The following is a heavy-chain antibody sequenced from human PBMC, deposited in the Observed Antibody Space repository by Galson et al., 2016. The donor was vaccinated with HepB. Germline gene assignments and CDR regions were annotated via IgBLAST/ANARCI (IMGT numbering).Heavy chain of an antibody. CDR1: GFTFSKYG. D-gene: IGHD3-9*01. J-gene: IGHJ5*02. CDR3: AKGHFEPLTGYTYNWFDP. Sequence: SLRLSCAVSGFTFSKYGMNWVRQAPGKRPEWVAFISYDGANQQYLDSVKGRFTISRDNSKSTLFLQMNSLRPEDTAVYYCAKGHFEPLTGYTYNWFDPWGQGTLVTVSS. V-gene: IGHV3-30*18. CDR2: ISYDGANQ.